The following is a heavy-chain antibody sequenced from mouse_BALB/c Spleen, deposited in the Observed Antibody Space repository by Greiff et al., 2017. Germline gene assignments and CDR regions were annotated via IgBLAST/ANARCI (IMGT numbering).Heavy chain of an antibody. D-gene: IGHD2-3*01. CDR3: ARADGPYAMDY. CDR2: ISYDGSN. J-gene: IGHJ4*01. V-gene: IGHV3-6*02. Sequence: EVQLVESGPGLVKPSQSLSLTCSVTGYSITSGYYWNWIRQFPGNKLEWMGYISYDGSNNYNPSLKNRISITRDTSKNQFFLKLNSVTTEDTATYYCARADGPYAMDYWGQGTSVTVSS. CDR1: GYSITSGYY.